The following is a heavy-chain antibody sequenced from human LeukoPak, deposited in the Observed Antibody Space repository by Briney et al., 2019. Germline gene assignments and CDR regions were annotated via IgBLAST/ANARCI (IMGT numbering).Heavy chain of an antibody. Sequence: AGGSLRLSCAVSGLTFRSFWMSWVRQAPGKGLGWVANTNQDGSEKYFVDSVRGRFTISRDNSKNSLHLQMNTLRAEDTAVYYCARERDGRFFDYWGQGTLVTVSS. CDR2: TNQDGSEK. V-gene: IGHV3-7*01. D-gene: IGHD5-24*01. J-gene: IGHJ4*02. CDR1: GLTFRSFW. CDR3: ARERDGRFFDY.